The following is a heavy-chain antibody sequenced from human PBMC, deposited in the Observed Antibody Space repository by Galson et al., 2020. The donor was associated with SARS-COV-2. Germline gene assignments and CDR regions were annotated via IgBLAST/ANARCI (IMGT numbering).Heavy chain of an antibody. J-gene: IGHJ4*02. CDR3: ARGTVVRGVKETPPIFDY. CDR2: FDPEDGET. D-gene: IGHD3-10*01. Sequence: ASVKVSCKVSGYTLTELSMHWVRQAPGKGLEWMGGFDPEDGETIYAQKFQGRVTMTEDTSTDTAYMELSSLRSEDTAVYYCARGTVVRGVKETPPIFDYWGQGTLVTVSS. V-gene: IGHV1-24*01. CDR1: GYTLTELS.